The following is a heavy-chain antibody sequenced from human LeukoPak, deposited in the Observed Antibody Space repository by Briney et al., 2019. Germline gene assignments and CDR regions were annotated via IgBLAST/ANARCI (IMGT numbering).Heavy chain of an antibody. CDR1: GYSFTSYW. Sequence: GESLKISCKGSGYSFTSYWIGWVRQMPGKGLEWMGIIYPGDSDTRYSPSFQGQVTISADKSISTAYLQWSSLKASDTAMYYCATPGGTSDYVWGSYLTTLNYWGQGTLVTVSS. CDR3: ATPGGTSDYVWGSYLTTLNY. CDR2: IYPGDSDT. V-gene: IGHV5-51*01. J-gene: IGHJ4*02. D-gene: IGHD3-16*02.